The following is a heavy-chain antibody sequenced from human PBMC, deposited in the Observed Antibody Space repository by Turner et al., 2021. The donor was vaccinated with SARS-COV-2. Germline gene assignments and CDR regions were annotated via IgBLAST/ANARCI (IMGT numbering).Heavy chain of an antibody. V-gene: IGHV3-15*01. Sequence: EVQLVESGGGLVKPGVSLRLSCAASGFTFSNAWMSWVREAAGKWLEWVGRIKAKTDGGTTDYAAPVKGRFTISRDESKNTLYLQMNSLKTDDTAVYYCTTHSAPDYWGQGTLVTVSS. CDR1: GFTFSNAW. CDR3: TTHSAPDY. D-gene: IGHD6-13*01. CDR2: IKAKTDGGTT. J-gene: IGHJ4*02.